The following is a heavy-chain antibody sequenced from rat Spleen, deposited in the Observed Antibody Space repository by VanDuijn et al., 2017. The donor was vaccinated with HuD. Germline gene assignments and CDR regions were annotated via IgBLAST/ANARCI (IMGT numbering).Heavy chain of an antibody. D-gene: IGHD1-2*01. Sequence: EVQVLESGGGLVQPGNSLKLSCATSGFTFSTAWMYWYRQFPEKRLEWVARSKAKSNNYATDYTESVKGRLPITRNDSKSSIYLQMNNLKEEKTSMYYCPSYSSYIDYWGQGVMVTVSS. CDR2: SKAKSNNYAT. CDR3: PSYSSYIDY. J-gene: IGHJ2*01. V-gene: IGHV6-6*01. CDR1: GFTFSTAW.